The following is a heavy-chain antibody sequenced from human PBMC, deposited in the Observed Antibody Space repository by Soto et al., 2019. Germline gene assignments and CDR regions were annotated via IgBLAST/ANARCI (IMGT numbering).Heavy chain of an antibody. CDR3: ARGGAVSSGWYDGH. D-gene: IGHD6-19*01. CDR2: ISAYNGNT. Sequence: ASVKVSCKASGYTFTNFGISWVRQAPGQGLEWMGWISAYNGNTNYAQNFQGRVTMTTDTSTSTAYMELNSLRVEDTAIYYCARGGAVSSGWYDGHWGLGTLVTVSS. J-gene: IGHJ4*02. CDR1: GYTFTNFG. V-gene: IGHV1-18*01.